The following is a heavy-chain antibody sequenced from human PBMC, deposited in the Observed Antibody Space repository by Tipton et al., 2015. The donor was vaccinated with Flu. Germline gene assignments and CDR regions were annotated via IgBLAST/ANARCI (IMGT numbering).Heavy chain of an antibody. Sequence: TLSLTCTVSGGSISSSIYYWGWIRQPPGKGLEWIGSIYYSGSTYYNPSLKSRVTISVDTSKNQFSLKLSSVTAADTAVYYCATTGGYYYGMDVWGQGTTVTVSS. CDR2: IYYSGST. CDR1: GGSISSSIYY. V-gene: IGHV4-39*07. CDR3: ATTGGYYYGMDV. J-gene: IGHJ6*02. D-gene: IGHD1-14*01.